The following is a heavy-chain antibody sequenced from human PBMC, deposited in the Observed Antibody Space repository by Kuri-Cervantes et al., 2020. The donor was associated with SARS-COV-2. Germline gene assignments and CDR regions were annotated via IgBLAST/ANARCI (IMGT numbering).Heavy chain of an antibody. D-gene: IGHD3-10*01. Sequence: ASVKVSCKASGYTFTSYGISWVRQAPGQGLEWMGWISAYNGNTNYAQKLQGRVTMTTDTSTSTAYMELRSLRSDDTAVYYCAREYGVYSGRGGCLDYWGQGTLVTVSS. CDR1: GYTFTSYG. CDR2: ISAYNGNT. J-gene: IGHJ4*02. CDR3: AREYGVYSGRGGCLDY. V-gene: IGHV1-18*01.